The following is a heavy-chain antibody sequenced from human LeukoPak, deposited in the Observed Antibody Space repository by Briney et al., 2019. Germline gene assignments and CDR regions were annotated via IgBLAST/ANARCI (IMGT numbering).Heavy chain of an antibody. CDR3: ASGGRVANFDF. Sequence: PSETLSLTCTVSGGSISSNYWSWIRQPPGKGLEWIGNIYDNGYSASTNYNPSLKSRVTTSVDTSKNQFSLNLNSVTAADTAIYYCASGGRVANFDFWGQGTLVTVSS. J-gene: IGHJ4*02. V-gene: IGHV4-59*01. D-gene: IGHD3-10*01. CDR2: IYDNGYSAST. CDR1: GGSISSNY.